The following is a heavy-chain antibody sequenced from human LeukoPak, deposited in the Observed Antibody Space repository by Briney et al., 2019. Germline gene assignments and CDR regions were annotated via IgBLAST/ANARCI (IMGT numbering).Heavy chain of an antibody. V-gene: IGHV1-18*01. CDR3: ATAGIKDCSSTSCSSASLSSYYYYYGMDV. CDR1: GYTFTSYG. Sequence: ASVKVSCKASGYTFTSYGISWVRQAPGQGLEWMGWISAYNGNTNYAQKLQGRVTMTTDTSTSTAYMELRSLRSEDTAVYYCATAGIKDCSSTSCSSASLSSYYYYYGMDVWGQGTTVTVSS. J-gene: IGHJ6*02. D-gene: IGHD2-2*01. CDR2: ISAYNGNT.